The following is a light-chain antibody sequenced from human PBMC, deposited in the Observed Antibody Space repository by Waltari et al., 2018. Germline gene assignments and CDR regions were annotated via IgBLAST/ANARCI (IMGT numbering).Light chain of an antibody. V-gene: IGKV3-15*01. J-gene: IGKJ4*01. CDR1: QNGSSN. Sequence: EIVMRQSPATLSVSPGERATISCRASQNGSSNLAWYQQKPGQAPRLLNYGASTRATGNPARFSDSGSGTEFNLTVISMQSEDFAVYYCQQYNNWPPATFGGGTKVEIK. CDR2: GAS. CDR3: QQYNNWPPAT.